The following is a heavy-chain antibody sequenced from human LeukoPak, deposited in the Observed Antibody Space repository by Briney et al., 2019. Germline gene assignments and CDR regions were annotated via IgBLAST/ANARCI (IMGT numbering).Heavy chain of an antibody. D-gene: IGHD2-15*01. CDR1: GFTFSSYW. CDR2: IKQDGSEK. J-gene: IGHJ4*02. CDR3: ARSGPICSGGSCYYRH. Sequence: SGGSLRLSCAASGFTFSSYWMSWVRQAPGKGLEWVANIKQDGSEKYYVDSVKGRFTISRDNAKNSLYLQKNSLRAEDTAVYYCARSGPICSGGSCYYRHWGQGTLVTVSS. V-gene: IGHV3-7*01.